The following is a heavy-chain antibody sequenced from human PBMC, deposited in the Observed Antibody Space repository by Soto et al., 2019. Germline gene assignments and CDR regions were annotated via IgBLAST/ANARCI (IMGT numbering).Heavy chain of an antibody. CDR3: AGYCSSTSCYTGTDY. CDR1: GGSISSGGYY. Sequence: QVQLQESGPGLVKPSQTLSLTCTVSGGSISSGGYYWSWIRQHPGKGLEWIGYIYYSGSTYYHPSLKSRGTISVDTSKNQFSLKLSSVTAADTAVYYCAGYCSSTSCYTGTDYWGQGTLVTVSS. D-gene: IGHD2-2*02. CDR2: IYYSGST. V-gene: IGHV4-31*03. J-gene: IGHJ4*02.